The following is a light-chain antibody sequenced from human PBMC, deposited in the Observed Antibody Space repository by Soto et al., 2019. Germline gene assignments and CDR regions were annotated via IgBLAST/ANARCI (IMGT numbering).Light chain of an antibody. CDR2: DAS. CDR1: QGISNY. J-gene: IGKJ3*01. V-gene: IGKV3-11*01. Sequence: EFVLTQSPATLSLSPGERATLSCRASQGISNYLAWYQQKPGQAPRLLIYDASNRATGLPARFSGSGSGTGFTLTISSLEPEDSAVYYCQQRINWPPTFGPGTKVDIK. CDR3: QQRINWPPT.